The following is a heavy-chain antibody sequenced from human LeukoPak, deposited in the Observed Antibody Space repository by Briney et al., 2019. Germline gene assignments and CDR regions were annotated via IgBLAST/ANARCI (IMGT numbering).Heavy chain of an antibody. Sequence: NPSETLSLTCAVYGGSFSGYYWSWTRQPPGKGLEWIGEINHSGSTNYNPSLKSRVTISVDTSKNQFSLKLSSVTAGDTAVYYCARDFREPFDYWGQGTLVTVSS. CDR3: ARDFREPFDY. CDR1: GGSFSGYY. J-gene: IGHJ4*02. D-gene: IGHD1-14*01. V-gene: IGHV4-34*01. CDR2: INHSGST.